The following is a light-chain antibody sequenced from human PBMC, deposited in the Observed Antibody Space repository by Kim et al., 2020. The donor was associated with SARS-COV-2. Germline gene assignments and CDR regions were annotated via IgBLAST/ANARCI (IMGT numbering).Light chain of an antibody. V-gene: IGLV1-47*01. J-gene: IGLJ3*02. CDR2: RNN. CDR3: ATWDNSLRGRV. Sequence: QRVTLPCSGRNSNPGTKFVYCYHRLPGTAPKLLIYRNNERPSGVPDRFSGSKSGTSASLAISGLRSEDEADYYCATWDNSLRGRVFGGGTKLTVL. CDR1: NSNPGTKF.